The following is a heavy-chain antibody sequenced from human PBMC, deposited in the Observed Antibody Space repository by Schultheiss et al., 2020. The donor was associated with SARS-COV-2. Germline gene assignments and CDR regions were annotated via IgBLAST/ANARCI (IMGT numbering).Heavy chain of an antibody. CDR1: GYSFTTYW. CDR2: IYPGDSDT. J-gene: IGHJ6*02. V-gene: IGHV5-51*01. D-gene: IGHD2-2*01. CDR3: ARQRYCSSTSCSKGLYYYYGMDV. Sequence: GGSLRLSCKGSGYSFTTYWIGWVRQTPGKGLEWMGIIYPGDSDTRYSPSFQGQVTISADKSISTAFLQWSSLKASDTAMYYCARQRYCSSTSCSKGLYYYYGMDVWGQGTTVTVSS.